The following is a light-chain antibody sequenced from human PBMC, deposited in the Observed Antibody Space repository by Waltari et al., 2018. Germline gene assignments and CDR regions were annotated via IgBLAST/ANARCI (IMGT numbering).Light chain of an antibody. Sequence: EIVLTQSPGALSLSPGERATLSCRATQSVTSIYLAWYQQKPGQAPRLLIYGVSSRATGIPDRFSGSGSGTDFTLTISRLEPEDFAVYYCQQYGTSPWTSCQGTKVEIK. CDR3: QQYGTSPWT. CDR2: GVS. CDR1: QSVTSIY. V-gene: IGKV3-20*01. J-gene: IGKJ1*01.